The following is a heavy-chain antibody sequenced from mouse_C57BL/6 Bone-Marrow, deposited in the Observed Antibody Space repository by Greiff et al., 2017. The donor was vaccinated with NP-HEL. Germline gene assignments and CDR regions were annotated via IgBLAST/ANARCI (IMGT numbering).Heavy chain of an antibody. D-gene: IGHD1-1*01. CDR1: GYTFTSYW. V-gene: IGHV1-69*01. CDR2: IDPSDSYT. CDR3: ARERYYGSSPWFAY. Sequence: VQLQQPGAELVMPGASVKLSCKASGYTFTSYWMHWVKQRPGQGLEWIGEIDPSDSYTNYNQKFKGKSTLTVDKSSSTAYMQLSSLTSEDSAVYYCARERYYGSSPWFAYWGQGTLVTVSA. J-gene: IGHJ3*01.